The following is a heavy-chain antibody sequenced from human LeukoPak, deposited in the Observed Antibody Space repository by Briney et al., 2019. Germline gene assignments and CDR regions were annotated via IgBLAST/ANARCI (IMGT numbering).Heavy chain of an antibody. CDR2: INPNSGGT. J-gene: IGHJ4*02. Sequence: GASVKVSFKASVYTFTSYGSSWVRQAPGQGLEWMGWINPNSGGTNYAQKFQGRVTMTRDTSISPAYMELSRLRSDDTAVYYCARPREDDSSGYYYDYWGQGNLVTVSS. D-gene: IGHD3-22*01. V-gene: IGHV1-2*02. CDR3: ARPREDDSSGYYYDY. CDR1: VYTFTSYG.